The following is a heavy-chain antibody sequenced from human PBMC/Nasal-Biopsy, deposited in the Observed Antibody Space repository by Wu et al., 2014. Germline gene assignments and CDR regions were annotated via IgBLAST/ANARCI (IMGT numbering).Heavy chain of an antibody. V-gene: IGHV6-1*01. D-gene: IGHD5-12*01. J-gene: IGHJ3*02. CDR3: ARDRGISLATTRVDAFDI. CDR1: GDSVSSNSVA. Sequence: AISGDSVSSNSVAWNWIRQSPSRGLEWLGRTFYRSRWYNDYAPSVKSRISVNPDTSNNQFSLQLSSVTPEDTAVYYCARDRGISLATTRVDAFDIWGQGTMVIVSS. CDR2: TFYRSRWYN.